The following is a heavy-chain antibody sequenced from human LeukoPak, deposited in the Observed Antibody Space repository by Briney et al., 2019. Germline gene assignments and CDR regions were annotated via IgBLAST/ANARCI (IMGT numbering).Heavy chain of an antibody. V-gene: IGHV4-38-2*02. CDR2: IHYSARI. Sequence: SETLSLTCTVSGYSISSGYYWGWIRQPPGEGLEWIGSIHYSARIYYNPSLKSRLTISPDTSKNQFSLKLTSVTAADTAVYYCTREVRSAWASFDPWGQGTLVIVSS. D-gene: IGHD1-26*01. CDR3: TREVRSAWASFDP. J-gene: IGHJ5*02. CDR1: GYSISSGYY.